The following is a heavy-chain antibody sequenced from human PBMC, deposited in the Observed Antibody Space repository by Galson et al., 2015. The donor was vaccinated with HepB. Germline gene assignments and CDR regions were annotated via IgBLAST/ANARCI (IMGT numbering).Heavy chain of an antibody. V-gene: IGHV3-11*01. J-gene: IGHJ3*02. CDR2: ISTSGSAI. CDR1: GITFSDYF. CDR3: SSLAYDAFDM. Sequence: SLRLSCAASGITFSDYFLSWLRQAPGKGLEWISYISTSGSAIYYADSVKGRFTVSRDNAKNSLYLQMDSLRAEDTAVYYCSSLAYDAFDMWGQGTMVTVSS.